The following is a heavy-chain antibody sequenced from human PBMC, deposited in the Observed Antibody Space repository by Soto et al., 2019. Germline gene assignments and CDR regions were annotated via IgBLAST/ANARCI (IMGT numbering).Heavy chain of an antibody. V-gene: IGHV1-46*01. CDR3: AISWAPLYCSGGSCYPLDY. CDR2: INPSGGST. J-gene: IGHJ4*02. CDR1: GYTFTSYY. D-gene: IGHD2-15*01. Sequence: ASVKVSCKASGYTFTSYYMHWVRQAPGQGLEWMGIINPSGGSTSYAQKFQGRVTMTRDTSTSTVYMELSSLRSDDTAVYYCAISWAPLYCSGGSCYPLDYWGQGTLVTVSS.